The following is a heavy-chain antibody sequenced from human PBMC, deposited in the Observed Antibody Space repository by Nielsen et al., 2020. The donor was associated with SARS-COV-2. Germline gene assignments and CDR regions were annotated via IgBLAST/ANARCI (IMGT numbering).Heavy chain of an antibody. CDR2: ISGSDGNT. Sequence: WIRQPPGKGLEWVSAISGSDGNTYYADSVKGRFTISRDNSKNTLYLQMNSLRAEDTAVYYCARDPAEYSYYFDYWGQGTLVTVSS. CDR3: ARDPAEYSYYFDY. J-gene: IGHJ4*02. D-gene: IGHD6-6*01. V-gene: IGHV3-23*01.